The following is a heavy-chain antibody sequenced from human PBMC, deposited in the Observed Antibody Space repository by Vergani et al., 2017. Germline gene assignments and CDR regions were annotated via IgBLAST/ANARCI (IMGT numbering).Heavy chain of an antibody. CDR2: ISGHGDNI. CDR1: GFTFSTYA. V-gene: IGHV3-23*01. D-gene: IGHD4-17*01. CDR3: AKAHTGSAYGYCYYKDV. J-gene: IGHJ6*03. Sequence: EVQLLDSGGGLVQPGGSLRLSCAASGFTFSTYATSWVRQAPGKGLEWVSAISGHGDNIFYADSVKGRFTITRDNSKNTLFLQMNSLRVEDTAIYYCAKAHTGSAYGYCYYKDVWGKGTTVTVSS.